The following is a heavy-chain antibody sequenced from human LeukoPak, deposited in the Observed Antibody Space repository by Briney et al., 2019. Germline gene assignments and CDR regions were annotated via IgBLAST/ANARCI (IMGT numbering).Heavy chain of an antibody. V-gene: IGHV3-23*01. J-gene: IGHJ4*02. CDR2: ISGSGGST. CDR3: AKVGYCSGGSCYYPPSDFDY. D-gene: IGHD2-15*01. Sequence: GGSPRLSCAASGFTFSSYAMSWVRQAPGKGLEWVPAISGSGGSTYYADSVKGRFTISRDNSKNTLYLQMNSLRAEDTAVYYCAKVGYCSGGSCYYPPSDFDYWGQGTLVTVSS. CDR1: GFTFSSYA.